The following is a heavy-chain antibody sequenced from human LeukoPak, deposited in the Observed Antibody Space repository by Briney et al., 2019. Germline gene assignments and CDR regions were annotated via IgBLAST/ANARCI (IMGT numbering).Heavy chain of an antibody. Sequence: ASVKVSCKASGYTFTTYGISWVRQAPGQGLEWMGWISAYNGNTNYAQKVQGRVTMTRDTSTSTAYMELRSLASDDTAVYYCARESECSRSVVMEYWGQGTLVTVSS. D-gene: IGHD6-6*01. CDR3: ARESECSRSVVMEY. CDR1: GYTFTTYG. J-gene: IGHJ4*02. V-gene: IGHV1-18*01. CDR2: ISAYNGNT.